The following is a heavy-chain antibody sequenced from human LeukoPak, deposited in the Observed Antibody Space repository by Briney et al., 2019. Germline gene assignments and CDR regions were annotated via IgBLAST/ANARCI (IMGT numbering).Heavy chain of an antibody. CDR3: ARVKLDRDGYNWWYYFDY. CDR2: IIPIFGTA. CDR1: GGTFSSYA. V-gene: IGHV1-69*06. Sequence: ASVKVSCKASGGTFSSYAISWVRQAPGQGLEWMGGIIPIFGTANYAQKFQGRVTITADKSTSTAYMELSSLRSEDTAVYYCARVKLDRDGYNWWYYFDYWGQGTLVTVSS. D-gene: IGHD5-24*01. J-gene: IGHJ4*02.